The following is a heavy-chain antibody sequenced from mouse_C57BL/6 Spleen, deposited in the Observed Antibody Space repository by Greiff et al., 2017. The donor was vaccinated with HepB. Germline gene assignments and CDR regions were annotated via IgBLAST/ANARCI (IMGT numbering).Heavy chain of an antibody. D-gene: IGHD2-5*01. CDR1: GYTFTSYW. CDR3: ARDYSNIYYYAMDY. J-gene: IGHJ4*01. CDR2: IDPNSGGT. Sequence: VKLQQPGAELVKPGASVKLSCKASGYTFTSYWMHWVKQRPGRGLEWIGRIDPNSGGTKYNEKFKSKATLTVDKPSSTAYMQLSSLTSEDSAVYYCARDYSNIYYYAMDYWGQGTSVTVSS. V-gene: IGHV1-72*01.